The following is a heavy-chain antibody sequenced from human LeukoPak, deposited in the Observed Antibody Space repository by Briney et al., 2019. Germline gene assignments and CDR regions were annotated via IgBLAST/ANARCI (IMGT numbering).Heavy chain of an antibody. CDR2: IYPDESNI. CDR3: ARPPSRGYSSSSEY. V-gene: IGHV5-51*01. J-gene: IGHJ4*02. D-gene: IGHD2-2*03. Sequence: GESLKISCKGSGYSFPTYWIAWVRQMPGKGLEWMGIIYPDESNIRYSPSFQGQVTILADKSISTAYLQWSSLKASDTAMYYCARPPSRGYSSSSEYWGQGTLVTVSS. CDR1: GYSFPTYW.